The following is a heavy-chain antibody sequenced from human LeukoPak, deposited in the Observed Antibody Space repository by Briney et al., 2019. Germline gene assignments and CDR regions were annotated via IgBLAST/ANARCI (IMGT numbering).Heavy chain of an antibody. CDR1: GVSISSSSYY. J-gene: IGHJ6*03. Sequence: PSETLSLTCTVSGVSISSSSYYWGWIRQPPGKGLEWVGGVYYSCTSYYNPSIKSRVTISVDTSKNQFSLKLASVTAADTAVYYCADTSYYCYYMDVWGKGTTVTVSS. D-gene: IGHD5-18*01. CDR2: VYYSCTS. CDR3: ADTSYYCYYMDV. V-gene: IGHV4-39*01.